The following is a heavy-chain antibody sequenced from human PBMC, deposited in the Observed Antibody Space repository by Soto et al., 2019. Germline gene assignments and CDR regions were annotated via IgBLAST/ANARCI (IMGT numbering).Heavy chain of an antibody. CDR1: GFTFSSYA. CDR3: ARESNPSSSFDY. Sequence: PGGSLKLSCAASGFTFSSYAMHWVRQAPGKGLEWVAVISYDGSNKYYADSVKGRFTISRDNSKNTLYLQMNSLRAEDTAVYYCARESNPSSSFDYWGQGTLVTVSS. D-gene: IGHD6-13*01. CDR2: ISYDGSNK. J-gene: IGHJ4*02. V-gene: IGHV3-30-3*01.